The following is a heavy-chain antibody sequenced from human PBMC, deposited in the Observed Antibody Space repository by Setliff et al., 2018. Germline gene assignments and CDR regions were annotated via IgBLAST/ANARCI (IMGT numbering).Heavy chain of an antibody. CDR2: IYFIGSA. CDR3: ARGPRSSLYFDY. V-gene: IGHV4-31*03. CDR1: GGSISSGAYY. Sequence: SETLSLTCTVSGGSISSGAYYWSWIRQHPGKGLEWIGYIYFIGSAYINPSLESRLTISRDTSKNQFSLNLSSVTAADTAVYYCARGPRSSLYFDYWGQGIPVTVSS. D-gene: IGHD2-2*02. J-gene: IGHJ4*02.